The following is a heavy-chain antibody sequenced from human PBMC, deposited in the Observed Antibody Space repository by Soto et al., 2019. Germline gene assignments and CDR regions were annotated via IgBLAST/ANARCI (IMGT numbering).Heavy chain of an antibody. V-gene: IGHV3-30-3*01. CDR3: ARDGLPDDFRSGGYWFDP. CDR2: ISHDGSNK. J-gene: IGHJ5*02. D-gene: IGHD3-3*01. Sequence: ALRLSCAASGFTLSTFALHWVRQAPGKGLEWVALISHDGSNKNYADSVKGRFTISKDNSKNMVYMHMDSLRLEDTAIYYCARDGLPDDFRSGGYWFDPWGQGTLVTVSS. CDR1: GFTLSTFA.